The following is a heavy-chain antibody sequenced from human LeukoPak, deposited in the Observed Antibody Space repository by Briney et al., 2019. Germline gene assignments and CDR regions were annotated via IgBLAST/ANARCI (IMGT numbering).Heavy chain of an antibody. Sequence: KPSETLSLTCTVSGGSISGYYWSWIRQPPGKGLEWIGYIYDTGSTNYSPSLKSRVTISVDTSKNQFSLKLSSVTAADTAVYYCARGPHTGVNYYDSSGYYYWGQGTLVTVSS. V-gene: IGHV4-59*12. CDR3: ARGPHTGVNYYDSSGYYY. J-gene: IGHJ4*02. D-gene: IGHD3-22*01. CDR2: IYDTGST. CDR1: GGSISGYY.